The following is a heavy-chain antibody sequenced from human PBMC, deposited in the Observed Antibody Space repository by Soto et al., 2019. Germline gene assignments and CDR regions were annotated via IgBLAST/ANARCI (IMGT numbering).Heavy chain of an antibody. CDR3: AMEYCSSTSCYRDY. V-gene: IGHV1-69*02. D-gene: IGHD2-2*02. J-gene: IGHJ4*02. CDR1: GGTFSSYT. Sequence: QVQLVQSGAEVKKPGSSVKVSCKASGGTFSSYTISWVRQAPGQGLEWMGRIIPILGIANYEQKIQGRVTITAEKSTSTAYMELSSLRSEDKAVYYCAMEYCSSTSCYRDYWGQGTLVTVSS. CDR2: IIPILGIA.